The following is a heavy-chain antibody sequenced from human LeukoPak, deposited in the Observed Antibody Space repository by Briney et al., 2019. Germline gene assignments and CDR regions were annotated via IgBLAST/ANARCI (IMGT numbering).Heavy chain of an antibody. CDR1: GGSISSGGYS. J-gene: IGHJ5*02. Sequence: PSETLSLTCAVSGGSISSGGYSWSWIRQPPGKGLEWIGYIYHSGSTYYNPPLKSRVTISVDRSKNQFSLKLSSVTAADTAVYYCVRWVLGRNWFDPWGQGTLVTVSS. V-gene: IGHV4-30-2*01. CDR3: VRWVLGRNWFDP. CDR2: IYHSGST.